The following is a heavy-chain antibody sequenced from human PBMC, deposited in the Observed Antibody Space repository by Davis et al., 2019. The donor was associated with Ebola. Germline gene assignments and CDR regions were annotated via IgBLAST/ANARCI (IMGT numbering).Heavy chain of an antibody. D-gene: IGHD3-10*01. CDR1: GFTFSSYA. CDR3: AKDRGFGDLYHNGMDV. J-gene: IGHJ6*02. CDR2: ISYDGSNK. Sequence: GGSLRLSCAASGFTFSSYAMHWVRQAPGKGLEWVAVISYDGSNKYYADSVKGRFTISRDNSKNTLHLQMNRLRAEDTAVYYCAKDRGFGDLYHNGMDVWGQGTTVTVSS. V-gene: IGHV3-30-3*01.